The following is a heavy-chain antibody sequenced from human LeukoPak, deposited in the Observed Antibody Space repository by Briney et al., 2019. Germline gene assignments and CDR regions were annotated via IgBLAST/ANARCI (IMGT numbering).Heavy chain of an antibody. V-gene: IGHV3-74*01. J-gene: IGHJ6*03. CDR2: ISRDGSNT. CDR3: AREWDLPGAYYMDV. CDR1: EFTFSTYW. Sequence: GGSLRLSCAASEFTFSTYWMHWVRQAPGKGLVWVSRISRDGSNTFYADSVKGRFTISRDNAKNTLYLQMNSLRGDVTAVYYCAREWDLPGAYYMDVWGKGTTVTVSS. D-gene: IGHD1-26*01.